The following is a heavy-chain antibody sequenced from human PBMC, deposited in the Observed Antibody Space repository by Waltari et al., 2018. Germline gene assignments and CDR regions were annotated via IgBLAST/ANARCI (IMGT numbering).Heavy chain of an antibody. CDR1: GGNFSSYD. J-gene: IGHJ4*02. D-gene: IGHD3-16*01. CDR2: IIPIFGTA. CDR3: ARKRLGAPDFDY. V-gene: IGHV1-69*05. Sequence: QVQLAQSGAEEKKPGYSAKVCCKACGGNFSSYDISCVRQAPGQGLEWMGGIIPIFGTANYAQKFQGRVTITTDESTSTAYMELSSLRSEDTAVYYCARKRLGAPDFDYWGQGTLVTGSS.